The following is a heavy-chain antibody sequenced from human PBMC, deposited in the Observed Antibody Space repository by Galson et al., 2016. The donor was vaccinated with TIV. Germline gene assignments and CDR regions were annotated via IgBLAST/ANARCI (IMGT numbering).Heavy chain of an antibody. CDR2: IIGVFAAV. V-gene: IGHV1-69*05. J-gene: IGHJ4*02. Sequence: SVKVSCKGSGGPFRSYAISWVRQAPGQGLEWMGGIIGVFAAVTYAQKFQGRVTMTRNTSISTAYMELSSLRSEDTAVYYCARWGWLPIWGQGTLVTVSS. CDR1: GGPFRSYA. D-gene: IGHD3-16*01. CDR3: ARWGWLPI.